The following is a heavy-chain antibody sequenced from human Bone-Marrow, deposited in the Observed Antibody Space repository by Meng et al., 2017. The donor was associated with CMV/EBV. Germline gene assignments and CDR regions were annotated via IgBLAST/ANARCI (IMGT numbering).Heavy chain of an antibody. CDR1: GFTFSNYA. Sequence: GESLKISCAVSGFTFSNYAMSWIRQAPGKGLEWVSAITASGGSTYYADFVKGRFTISRDNSKDTVSMQMNSLRAEDTAMYYCARGVYSNYYSWGQGTLVNVSS. V-gene: IGHV3-23*01. CDR3: ARGVYSNYYS. CDR2: ITASGGST. J-gene: IGHJ4*02. D-gene: IGHD4-11*01.